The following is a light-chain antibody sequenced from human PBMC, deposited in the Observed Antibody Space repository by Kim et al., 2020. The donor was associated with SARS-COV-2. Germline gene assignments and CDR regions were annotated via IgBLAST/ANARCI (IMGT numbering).Light chain of an antibody. CDR1: KLGDKY. CDR3: QAWDSSTVV. CDR2: QDR. J-gene: IGLJ2*01. Sequence: SYELTQPPSVSVSPGQTASITSSGDKLGDKYPCWYQQKPGQSPVLVIYQDRKRPSGTPERFSGSNSGNTATLTISGTQAMDEADFYCQAWDSSTVVFGGG. V-gene: IGLV3-1*01.